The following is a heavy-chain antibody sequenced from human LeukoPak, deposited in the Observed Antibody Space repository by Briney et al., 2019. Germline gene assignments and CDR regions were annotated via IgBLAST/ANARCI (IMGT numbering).Heavy chain of an antibody. D-gene: IGHD3-10*01. V-gene: IGHV4-34*01. CDR3: ASVYGSGSYYSRGNWFDP. J-gene: IGHJ5*02. CDR2: INHSGST. Sequence: SETLSLTCAVYGGSFSGYYWSWIRQPPGKGLEWIGEINHSGSTNYNPSLKSRVTISVDTSKNQFSLKLSSVTAADTAVYYCASVYGSGSYYSRGNWFDPWGQGTLVTVSS. CDR1: GGSFSGYY.